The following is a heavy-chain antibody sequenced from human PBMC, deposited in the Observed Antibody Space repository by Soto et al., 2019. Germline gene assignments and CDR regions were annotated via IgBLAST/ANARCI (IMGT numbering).Heavy chain of an antibody. CDR3: ARQSEVGATTYYYYGMDV. CDR2: IYHSGST. J-gene: IGHJ6*02. CDR1: GGSISSSNW. Sequence: PSETLSLTCAVSGGSISSSNWWSWVRQPPGKGLEWIGEIYHSGSTNYNPSLKSRVTISVDKSKNQFSLKLSSVTAADTAVYYCARQSEVGATTYYYYGMDVWGQGTRSPLL. V-gene: IGHV4-4*02. D-gene: IGHD1-26*01.